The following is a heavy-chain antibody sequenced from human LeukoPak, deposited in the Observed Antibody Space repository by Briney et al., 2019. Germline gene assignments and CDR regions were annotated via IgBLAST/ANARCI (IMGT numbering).Heavy chain of an antibody. Sequence: SETLSLTCSVSGASVTMGSEYWAWIRQPPGKGLECIGTLHFSGSTYYNPSLKSRVTISVDTSKNSVSLMLRSVTTADPAVYFCARPFQDYDQGTFFYFFDFWGQGSLVTVSS. V-gene: IGHV4-39*01. CDR1: GASVTMGSEY. D-gene: IGHD3-22*01. CDR3: ARPFQDYDQGTFFYFFDF. J-gene: IGHJ4*02. CDR2: LHFSGST.